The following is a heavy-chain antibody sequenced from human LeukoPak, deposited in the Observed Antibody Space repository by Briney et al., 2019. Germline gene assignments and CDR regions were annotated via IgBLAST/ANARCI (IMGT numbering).Heavy chain of an antibody. Sequence: GGSLRLSCAASGFTFDDYGMSWVRHAPGKGVEWVSGINWNGGSTVYADSVKGRFTISRDNAKNSLYLQMNSLRAEDTALYYCASSFCSSTSCALNYFDYWGQGTLVTVSS. CDR2: INWNGGST. CDR3: ASSFCSSTSCALNYFDY. D-gene: IGHD2-2*01. V-gene: IGHV3-20*04. J-gene: IGHJ4*02. CDR1: GFTFDDYG.